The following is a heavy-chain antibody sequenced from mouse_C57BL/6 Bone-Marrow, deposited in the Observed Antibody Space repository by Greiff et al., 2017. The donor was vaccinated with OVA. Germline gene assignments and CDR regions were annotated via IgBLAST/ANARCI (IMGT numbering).Heavy chain of an antibody. CDR1: GYSFTGYY. CDR3: ARRDGSSYDFDY. D-gene: IGHD1-1*01. Sequence: EVQLQQSGPELVKPGASVKISCKASGYSFTGYYMNWVKQSPEKSLEWIGEINPNTGGTTYNQKFKAKATLTVDKSSSTAYMQLKSLTSEDSAVYYCARRDGSSYDFDYWCQGTTLTVSS. V-gene: IGHV1-42*01. CDR2: INPNTGGT. J-gene: IGHJ2*01.